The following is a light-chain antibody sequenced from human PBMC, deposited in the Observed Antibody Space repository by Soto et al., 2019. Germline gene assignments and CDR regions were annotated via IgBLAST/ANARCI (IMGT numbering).Light chain of an antibody. CDR2: GAS. V-gene: IGKV3-20*01. CDR1: QSISSSY. CDR3: QQYGSSSWT. Sequence: EIVSTQSPGTLSLSPGKRATLSCRASQSISSSYLAWYQQRPGQAPRLLIYGASSRATGIPDRFSGSGSGTEFTLTTSRLEPEDFAVYYCQQYGSSSWTFGQGTKV. J-gene: IGKJ1*01.